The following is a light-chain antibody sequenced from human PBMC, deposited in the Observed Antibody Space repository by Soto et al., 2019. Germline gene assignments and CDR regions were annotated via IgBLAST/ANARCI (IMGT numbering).Light chain of an antibody. Sequence: EVVLTQSPGTLSLSPGERATLSCRASQSVGSNYLAWCQQKPGQAPRLLIYGASSRATGIPDRFSGSGSGTDFTLTISRLEPEDFAVYYCQQYGSSPWTFGQGTKVEIK. J-gene: IGKJ1*01. CDR1: QSVGSNY. V-gene: IGKV3-20*01. CDR2: GAS. CDR3: QQYGSSPWT.